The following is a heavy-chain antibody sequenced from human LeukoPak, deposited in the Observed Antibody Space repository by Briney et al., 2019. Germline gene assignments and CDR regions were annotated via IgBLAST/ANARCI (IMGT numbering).Heavy chain of an antibody. CDR2: IYYSGST. J-gene: IGHJ3*02. D-gene: IGHD3-22*01. V-gene: IGHV4-39*01. CDR1: GGSISSSNYY. CDR3: AGTLGDSIGYYYFSYDGDAFDI. Sequence: SETLSLTCTVSGGSISSSNYYWGWIRQPPGKGLEWIGSIYYSGSTYYNPSLKSRVTISVDTSKNQFSLKLSSVTAADTAVYNCAGTLGDSIGYYYFSYDGDAFDIWGQGTMVTVSS.